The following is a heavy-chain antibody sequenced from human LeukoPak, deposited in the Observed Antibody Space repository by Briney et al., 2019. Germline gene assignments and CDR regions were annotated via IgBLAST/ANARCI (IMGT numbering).Heavy chain of an antibody. CDR2: IYTSGST. CDR1: GGSISSYY. V-gene: IGHV4-4*09. D-gene: IGHD2-2*01. Sequence: PSETLSLTCTVSGGSISSYYWSWIRQPPGKGLEWIGYIYTSGSTNYNPSLKSRVTISVDTFKNQFSLKLSSVTAADTAVYYCARRRYCSSTSCPYYFDYWGQGTLVTVSS. J-gene: IGHJ4*02. CDR3: ARRRYCSSTSCPYYFDY.